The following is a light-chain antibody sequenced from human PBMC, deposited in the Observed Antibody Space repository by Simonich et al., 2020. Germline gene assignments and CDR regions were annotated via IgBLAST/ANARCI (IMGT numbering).Light chain of an antibody. CDR2: DVS. J-gene: IGLJ3*02. CDR1: SSDVGGSNY. Sequence: QSALTQPASVSGSPGQSITISCTGTSSDVGGSNYVSWYQQHPGKAPKLMIDDVSKRPSGVSNRFSGSKSGNTASLTISGLQAEDEADYYCSSYTSSSTWVFGGGTKLTVL. CDR3: SSYTSSSTWV. V-gene: IGLV2-14*01.